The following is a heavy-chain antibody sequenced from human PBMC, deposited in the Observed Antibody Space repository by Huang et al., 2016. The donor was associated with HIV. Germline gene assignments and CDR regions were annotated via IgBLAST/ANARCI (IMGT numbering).Heavy chain of an antibody. D-gene: IGHD3-22*01. V-gene: IGHV4-59*01. CDR2: IHYSGST. CDR1: GGSINSYY. CDR3: ARNYYDNVDWYFDL. J-gene: IGHJ2*01. Sequence: QVQLQESGPGLVKPSETLSLTCTVSGGSINSYYWSWIRQPPGKGLEWIGYIHYSGSTIYTPTLKRRVTISVDTSKTQFSLKLSSVTAADTAMYYCARNYYDNVDWYFDLWGRGTLVTVSS.